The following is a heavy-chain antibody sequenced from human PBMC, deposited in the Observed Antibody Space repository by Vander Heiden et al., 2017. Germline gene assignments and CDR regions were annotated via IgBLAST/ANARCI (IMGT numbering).Heavy chain of an antibody. CDR1: GFTFSNYN. D-gene: IGHD5-12*01. Sequence: EVQLVESGGGLVKPGGSLSLSCAASGFTFSNYNMNWARQAPGKGLEWVSFISSSSDYRDYADSVKGRFTISRDNAKDSLYLQMNSLRAEDTAVYYCARAGMEVATIWESLDYWGQGTLGTVSS. CDR3: ARAGMEVATIWESLDY. J-gene: IGHJ4*02. CDR2: ISSSSDYR. V-gene: IGHV3-21*01.